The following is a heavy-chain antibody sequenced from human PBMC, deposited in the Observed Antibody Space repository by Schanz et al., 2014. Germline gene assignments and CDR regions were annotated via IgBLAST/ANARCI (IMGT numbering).Heavy chain of an antibody. J-gene: IGHJ2*01. CDR3: ARDTTWRLDL. CDR1: GGSIRSGTYY. D-gene: IGHD1-1*01. V-gene: IGHV4-61*02. CDR2: VFPNGIT. Sequence: QVQLQESGPGLVKPSQTLSLTCTVSGGSIRSGTYYWSWIRQPAGKALEWVGRVFPNGITNYNPSLKRRVPISLDTSKTQFSLPLTSRTAADTAVYYCARDTTWRLDLWGRGTLVTVSS.